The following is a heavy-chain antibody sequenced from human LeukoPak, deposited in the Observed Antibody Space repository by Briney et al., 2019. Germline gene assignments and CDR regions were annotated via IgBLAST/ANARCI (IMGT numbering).Heavy chain of an antibody. CDR1: GGSFSGYY. CDR3: ARGLPVVVVPAAYYYYGIDV. D-gene: IGHD2-2*01. CDR2: INHSGST. Sequence: SETLSLTCAVYGGSFSGYYWSWIRQPPGKGLEWIGEINHSGSTNYNPSLKSRVTISVDTSKNQFSLKLSSVTAADTAVYYCARGLPVVVVPAAYYYYGIDVWGQGTTVTVSS. V-gene: IGHV4-34*01. J-gene: IGHJ6*02.